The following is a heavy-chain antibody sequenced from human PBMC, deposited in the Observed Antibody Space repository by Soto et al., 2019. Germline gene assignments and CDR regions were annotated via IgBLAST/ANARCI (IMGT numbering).Heavy chain of an antibody. CDR3: ARDRDILTGYFPYYYYYYGMDV. CDR1: GYTFTSYY. V-gene: IGHV1-46*01. J-gene: IGHJ6*02. D-gene: IGHD3-9*01. CDR2: INPSGGST. Sequence: ASVKVSCKASGYTFTSYYMHWVRQAPGQGXEWMGIINPSGGSTSYAQKFPGRVTMTRDTSTSTVYMELSSLRSEDTAVYYCARDRDILTGYFPYYYYYYGMDVWGQGTTVTVSS.